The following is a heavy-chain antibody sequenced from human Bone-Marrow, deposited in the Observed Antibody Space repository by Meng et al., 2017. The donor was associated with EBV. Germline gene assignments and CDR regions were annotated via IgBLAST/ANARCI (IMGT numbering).Heavy chain of an antibody. CDR3: ARESGRGYSSDY. Sequence: QVQVVQSGAEVKKXXXXXKXSCKASGGSFRSSAISWLRQAPGQGLEWMGGFLPILGAPNYAQRFQGRVTITADESTSTGYMELSSLRSEDTAVYYCARESGRGYSSDYWGQGTLVTVSS. D-gene: IGHD5-18*01. CDR1: GGSFRSSA. J-gene: IGHJ4*02. CDR2: FLPILGAP. V-gene: IGHV1-69*01.